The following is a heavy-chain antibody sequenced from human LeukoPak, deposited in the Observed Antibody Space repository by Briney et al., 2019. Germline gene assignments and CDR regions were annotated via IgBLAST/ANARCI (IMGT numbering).Heavy chain of an antibody. D-gene: IGHD2-15*01. CDR1: GFTFDDYA. CDR2: ISWNSGSI. J-gene: IGHJ4*02. Sequence: GRSLRLSCAASGFTFDDYAMHWVRQAPGKGLEWVSGISWNSGSIGYADSVKGRFTISRDNAKNSLYLQMNSLRAEDTALYYCAKGRVYCSGGSCYSLFDYWGQGTLVTVSS. V-gene: IGHV3-9*01. CDR3: AKGRVYCSGGSCYSLFDY.